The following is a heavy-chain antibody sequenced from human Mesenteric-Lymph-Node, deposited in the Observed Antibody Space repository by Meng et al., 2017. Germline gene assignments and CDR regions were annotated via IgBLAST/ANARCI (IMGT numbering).Heavy chain of an antibody. J-gene: IGHJ6*02. D-gene: IGHD2-21*02. CDR3: ARGRDSTKYGMDV. V-gene: IGHV3-21*06. CDR1: GFIFRTHS. Sequence: GESLKISCVASGFIFRTHSMNWVRQAPGKGLEWVSSIGGTIRTYIYYRDSVKGRFTISRDNAESSLYLQMNSLRAEDTAVYYCARGRDSTKYGMDVWGQGTTVTVSS. CDR2: IGGTIRTYI.